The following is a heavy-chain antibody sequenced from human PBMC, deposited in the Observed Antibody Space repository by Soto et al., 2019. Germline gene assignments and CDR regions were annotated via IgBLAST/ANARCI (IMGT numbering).Heavy chain of an antibody. V-gene: IGHV1-18*01. J-gene: IGHJ4*02. CDR1: GYTFTSYG. CDR3: ARDRNPDQVIAVAGFDY. CDR2: ISAYNANT. Sequence: VKVSCKASGYTFTSYGISWVRQAPGQGLEWMGWISAYNANTKYAQKVQGRVTMTTDTSTSTAYMELMSLRSDDTAVYYCARDRNPDQVIAVAGFDYWGQGTLVTVSS. D-gene: IGHD6-19*01.